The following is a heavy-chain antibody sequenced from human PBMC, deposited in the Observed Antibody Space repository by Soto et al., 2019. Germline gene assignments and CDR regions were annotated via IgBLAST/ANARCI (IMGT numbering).Heavy chain of an antibody. Sequence: PSETLSLTCTVSGDSVVSGTYYWSWIRQPPGKGLEWIGYVYYSGSTTYNPSLKGRVTISVDTSKHQFSLRLTSVTAADTAVYYSERYDYYGDSDYWGQGRLVTVFS. D-gene: IGHD4-17*01. CDR2: VYYSGST. CDR3: ERYDYYGDSDY. J-gene: IGHJ4*02. CDR1: GDSVVSGTYY. V-gene: IGHV4-61*01.